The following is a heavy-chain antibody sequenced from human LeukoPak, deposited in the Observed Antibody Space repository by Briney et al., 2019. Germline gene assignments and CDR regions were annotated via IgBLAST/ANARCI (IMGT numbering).Heavy chain of an antibody. D-gene: IGHD1-26*01. Sequence: GGTLRLSCAASGFTFGSHAMGWVRQPPGKGLEWVSGIVGSGGSTYYAASVKGRFTISRDNSKNTLYLQMNSLRGEDTALYYCAKDPYGTYYGRFDCWGQGTLVTVSS. V-gene: IGHV3-23*01. CDR3: AKDPYGTYYGRFDC. J-gene: IGHJ4*02. CDR1: GFTFGSHA. CDR2: IVGSGGST.